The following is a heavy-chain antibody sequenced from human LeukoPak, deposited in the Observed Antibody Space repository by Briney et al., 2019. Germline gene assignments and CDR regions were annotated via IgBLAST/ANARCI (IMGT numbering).Heavy chain of an antibody. V-gene: IGHV3-48*04. J-gene: IGHJ3*02. CDR2: ISSSSSTI. CDR1: GFTFSSYS. CDR3: ARDRWYDSSGYRDAFDI. D-gene: IGHD3-22*01. Sequence: HPGGSLRLSCAASGFTFSSYSMSWVRQAPGKGLEWVSYISSSSSTIYYADSVKGRFTISRDNAKNSLYLQMNSLRAEDTAVYYCARDRWYDSSGYRDAFDIWGQGTMVTVSS.